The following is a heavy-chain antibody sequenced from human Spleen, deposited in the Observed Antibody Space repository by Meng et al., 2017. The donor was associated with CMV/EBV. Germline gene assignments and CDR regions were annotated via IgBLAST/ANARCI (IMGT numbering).Heavy chain of an antibody. CDR3: ARERLYQPLWGDAFDI. J-gene: IGHJ3*02. V-gene: IGHV3-21*01. Sequence: GFTFSTYTMNWVRQAPGKGLEWVSSISSSRSYIHYGDSLKGRFTSSRDKAKNSLYLQMNSLRAEDTALYYCARERLYQPLWGDAFDIWGQGTMVTVSS. CDR1: GFTFSTYT. D-gene: IGHD2-2*01. CDR2: ISSSRSYI.